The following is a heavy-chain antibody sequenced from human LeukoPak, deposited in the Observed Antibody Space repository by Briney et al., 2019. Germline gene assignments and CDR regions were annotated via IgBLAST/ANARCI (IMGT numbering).Heavy chain of an antibody. CDR1: GFTFSGYS. D-gene: IGHD6-13*01. CDR3: ARGGIYSQGFDN. V-gene: IGHV3-21*01. Sequence: GGSLRLSCAASGFTFSGYSMNWVRQAPGKGLEWVSSISTTSDYIHYADSLKGRVAISRDNAKNSPYLQMNSLRAEDTAVYYCARGGIYSQGFDNWGQGSLVTVSS. J-gene: IGHJ4*02. CDR2: ISTTSDYI.